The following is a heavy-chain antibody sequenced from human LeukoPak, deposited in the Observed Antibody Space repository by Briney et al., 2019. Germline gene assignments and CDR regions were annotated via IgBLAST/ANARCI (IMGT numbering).Heavy chain of an antibody. Sequence: GGSLRLSCAASGFTFSSYAMSWVRQAPGKGLEWVSAISGSGGSTYYADSVKGRFTISRDNSKNTLYLQMNSLRAEDTAVYYCAKLGYSSSWYGPGYYYYYYGMDVWGQGTTVTVSS. D-gene: IGHD6-13*01. CDR1: GFTFSSYA. CDR3: AKLGYSSSWYGPGYYYYYYGMDV. J-gene: IGHJ6*02. CDR2: ISGSGGST. V-gene: IGHV3-23*01.